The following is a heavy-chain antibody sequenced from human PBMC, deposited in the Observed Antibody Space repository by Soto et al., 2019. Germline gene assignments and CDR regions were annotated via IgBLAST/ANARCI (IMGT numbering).Heavy chain of an antibody. CDR3: TREGSAPYYYYGMDA. D-gene: IGHD3-10*01. CDR1: GYTFTTYG. J-gene: IGHJ6*02. CDR2: INTHNGNT. Sequence: ASVKVSCKASGYTFTTYGISWVRQAPGQGLEWMGWINTHNGNTNYAQNLQGRVIMTADTSTSTAYMELRSLRSDDTAAYYCTREGSAPYYYYGMDAWGQGTTVTSP. V-gene: IGHV1-18*01.